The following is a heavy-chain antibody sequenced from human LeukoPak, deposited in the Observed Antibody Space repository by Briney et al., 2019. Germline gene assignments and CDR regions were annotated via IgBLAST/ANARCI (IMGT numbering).Heavy chain of an antibody. J-gene: IGHJ4*02. Sequence: GGSLRLSCAASGFTFSSYGMHWVRQAPGKGLEWVAVISYDGSNKYYADSVKGRFTISRDNSKNTLYLQMNSLRAEDTAVYYCARLERLGSRLRIPLWGQGTLVTVSS. CDR3: ARLERLGSRLRIPL. V-gene: IGHV3-30*03. CDR2: ISYDGSNK. D-gene: IGHD4-17*01. CDR1: GFTFSSYG.